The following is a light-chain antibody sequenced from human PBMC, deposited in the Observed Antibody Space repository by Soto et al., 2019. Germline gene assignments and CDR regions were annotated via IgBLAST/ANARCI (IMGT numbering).Light chain of an antibody. CDR2: AAS. V-gene: IGKV1-39*01. CDR3: QHYNSYSWT. Sequence: IQMTQSLSSLSASVGDRVTITCRASQSISSYLNWYQQKPGKAPKLLIYAASSLQSGVPSRFSGSGSGTEFTLTISSLQPDDFATYYCQHYNSYSWTFGQGTKVDI. CDR1: QSISSY. J-gene: IGKJ1*01.